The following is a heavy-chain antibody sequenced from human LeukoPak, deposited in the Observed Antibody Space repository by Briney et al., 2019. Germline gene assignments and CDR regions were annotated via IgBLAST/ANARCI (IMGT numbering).Heavy chain of an antibody. CDR3: ARIGRWLQLREGGFVDY. J-gene: IGHJ4*02. D-gene: IGHD5-24*01. V-gene: IGHV1-2*06. CDR2: INPNSGGT. CDR1: GYTFTGYY. Sequence: ASVKVSCKASGYTFTGYYMHWVRQAPGQGLEWMGRINPNSGGTNYAQKFQGRVTVTRDTSISTAYMELSRLRSDDTAVYYCARIGRWLQLREGGFVDYWGQGTLVTVSS.